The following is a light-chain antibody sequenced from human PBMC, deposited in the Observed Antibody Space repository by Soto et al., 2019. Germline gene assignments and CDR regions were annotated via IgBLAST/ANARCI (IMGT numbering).Light chain of an antibody. CDR2: GAS. J-gene: IGKJ5*01. CDR1: QSVGDR. Sequence: EIVMTQSPATLSVSPGERATLSCRASQSVGDRLAWYQQKPGQAPRLLIYGASTRATNIPARFSGSESGTEFTLTISSLQSEDSALYYCQQYDNWPPITFGQGTRLEIK. CDR3: QQYDNWPPIT. V-gene: IGKV3-15*01.